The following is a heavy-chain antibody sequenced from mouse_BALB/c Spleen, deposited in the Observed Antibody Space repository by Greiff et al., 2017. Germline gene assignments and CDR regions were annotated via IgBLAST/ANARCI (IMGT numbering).Heavy chain of an antibody. CDR3: AYPPFAY. V-gene: IGHV14-3*02. CDR1: GFNIKDTY. CDR2: IDPANGNT. Sequence: LVESGAELVKPGASVKLSCTASGFNIKDTYMHWVKQRPEQGLEWIGRIDPANGNTKYDPKFQGKATITADTSSNTAYLQLSSLTSEDTAVYYCAYPPFAYWGQGTLVTVSA. J-gene: IGHJ3*01.